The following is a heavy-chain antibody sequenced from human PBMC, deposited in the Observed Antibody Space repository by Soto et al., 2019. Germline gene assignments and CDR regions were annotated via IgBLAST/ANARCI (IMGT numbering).Heavy chain of an antibody. CDR3: ARDQARDSDILTP. CDR2: IRYDGSNK. D-gene: IGHD3-9*01. CDR1: GFTFSDFG. Sequence: GGSLRLSCAASGFTFSDFGMHWVRQAPGKGLEWVAVIRYDGSNKYYADSVKGRFTISRDNSKNTLYLQMNSLRAEDTAVYYCARDQARDSDILTPWGQGTLVTVSS. J-gene: IGHJ4*02. V-gene: IGHV3-33*01.